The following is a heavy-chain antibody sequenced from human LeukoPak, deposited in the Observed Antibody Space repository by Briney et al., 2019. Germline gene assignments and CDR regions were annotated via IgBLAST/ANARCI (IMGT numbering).Heavy chain of an antibody. CDR3: ARALSSGWSHAFDI. CDR1: GFTFGVYT. CDR2: MSSDGSNK. V-gene: IGHV3-30-3*01. D-gene: IGHD6-19*01. J-gene: IGHJ3*02. Sequence: HPGGSLRLSCAASGFTFGVYTIHWVRQAPGKGLEWVAVMSSDGSNKYYADSVKGRFTISRDNSRNTMYLQMNSLRAEDTAVYYCARALSSGWSHAFDIWGQGTMVTVSS.